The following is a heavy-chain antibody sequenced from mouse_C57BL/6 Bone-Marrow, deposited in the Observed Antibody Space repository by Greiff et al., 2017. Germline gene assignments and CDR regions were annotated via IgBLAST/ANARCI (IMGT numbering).Heavy chain of an antibody. CDR3: ARGITSITTVVAPYAMDY. J-gene: IGHJ4*01. Sequence: QVQLQQSGAELARPGASVKMSCKASGYTFTSYTMHWVKQRPGQGLEWIGYINPSSGYTKYNQKFKDKATLTADKSSSTAYMQLSSLTSEDSAVYYFARGITSITTVVAPYAMDYWGQGTSVTVSS. D-gene: IGHD1-1*01. V-gene: IGHV1-4*01. CDR2: INPSSGYT. CDR1: GYTFTSYT.